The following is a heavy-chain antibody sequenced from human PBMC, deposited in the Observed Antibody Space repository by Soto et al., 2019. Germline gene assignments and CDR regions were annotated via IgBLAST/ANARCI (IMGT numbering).Heavy chain of an antibody. V-gene: IGHV4-34*01. D-gene: IGHD3-22*01. Sequence: QVQLQQWGAGLLKPSETLSLTCAVYGGSFSGYYWSWIRQPPGKGLEWIGEINHSGSTNYNPSLKSRVPISVNTSKYQFSLKLSSVTAADTAVYYCARSARDYYDSSGLTTPTFDYWGQGTLVTVSS. CDR1: GGSFSGYY. J-gene: IGHJ4*02. CDR2: INHSGST. CDR3: ARSARDYYDSSGLTTPTFDY.